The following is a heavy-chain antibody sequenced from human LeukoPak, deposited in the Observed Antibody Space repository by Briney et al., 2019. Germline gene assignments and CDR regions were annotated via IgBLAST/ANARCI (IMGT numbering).Heavy chain of an antibody. V-gene: IGHV1-2*06. Sequence: ASVKVSCKASGYTFTGYYMHWVRQAPGQGLEWMGRISPNSGGTNYAQKFQGRVTMTRDTSISTAYMELSRLRSDDTAVYYCARERAVQGYCSGGSCYINDYWGQGTLVTVSS. CDR3: ARERAVQGYCSGGSCYINDY. D-gene: IGHD2-15*01. J-gene: IGHJ4*02. CDR2: ISPNSGGT. CDR1: GYTFTGYY.